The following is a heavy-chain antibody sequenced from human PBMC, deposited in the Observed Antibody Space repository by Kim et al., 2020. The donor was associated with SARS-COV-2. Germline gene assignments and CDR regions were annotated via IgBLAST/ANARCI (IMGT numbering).Heavy chain of an antibody. J-gene: IGHJ4*02. CDR1: GVSISSGGDY. D-gene: IGHD4-17*01. CDR3: ARDGSLYGDFYFDY. Sequence: SETLSLTCTVSGVSISSGGDYWSWIRQHPGKGLEWIGYIYYNGNTYYNPSLKSRVTISVDTSKNQFTLKLSSVTAADTAVYFCARDGSLYGDFYFDYWGQGALVTVSS. V-gene: IGHV4-31*03. CDR2: IYYNGNT.